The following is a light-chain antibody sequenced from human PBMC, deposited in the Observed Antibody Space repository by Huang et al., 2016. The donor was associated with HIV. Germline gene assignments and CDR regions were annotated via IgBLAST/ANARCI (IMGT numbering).Light chain of an antibody. CDR1: QSLLHSDGKSY. CDR2: DVS. V-gene: IGKV2-29*02. CDR3: MKWIHLSSP. J-gene: IGKJ4*01. Sequence: NQTSLSLSVTPGQPASIFCRSSQSLLHSDGKSYLHWYVQKACRSPQLLLYDVSNRFPGVAAGFTGSGSGTRFTLKISCVEADDVGVYYCMKWIHLSSPFGGGTKIEI.